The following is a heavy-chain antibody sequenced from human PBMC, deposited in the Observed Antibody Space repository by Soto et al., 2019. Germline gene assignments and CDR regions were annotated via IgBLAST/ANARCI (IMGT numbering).Heavy chain of an antibody. CDR1: GFTFSSHE. D-gene: IGHD4-17*01. CDR2: ISVVGSTK. V-gene: IGHV3-48*03. Sequence: GGSLRLSCVASGFTFSSHEMKWVRQAPGKGLEWVSYISVVGSTKYYADSVKGRFTISRDNAKNSLYLQMKSLRAEDTAVYYCARARDYDYHYSGMVVCGPTTTVTVSS. J-gene: IGHJ6*02. CDR3: ARARDYDYHYSGMVV.